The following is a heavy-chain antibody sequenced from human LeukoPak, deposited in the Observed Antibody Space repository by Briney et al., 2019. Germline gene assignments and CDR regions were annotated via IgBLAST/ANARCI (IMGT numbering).Heavy chain of an antibody. V-gene: IGHV4-4*07. Sequence: SETLSLTCTVSGGSISSYYWSWIRQPAGKGLEWIGRIYTSGSTNYNPSLKSRVTISVDTSKNQFSLKLSSVTAADTAVYYCARGAPLPMVRGVINFDYWGQGTLVTVSS. CDR1: GGSISSYY. J-gene: IGHJ4*02. CDR2: IYTSGST. D-gene: IGHD3-10*01. CDR3: ARGAPLPMVRGVINFDY.